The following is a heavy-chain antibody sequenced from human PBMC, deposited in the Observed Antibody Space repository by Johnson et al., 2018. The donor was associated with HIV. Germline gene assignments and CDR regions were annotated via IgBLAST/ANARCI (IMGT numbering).Heavy chain of an antibody. V-gene: IGHV3-30*02. CDR1: GFTFSSYA. D-gene: IGHD3-10*01. CDR3: AKGRSGGSGAFDI. J-gene: IGHJ3*02. CDR2: IRYDESNI. Sequence: VQLVESGGGVVQPGTSLRLSCAASGFTFSSYAMHWVRQAPGKGLEWVAFIRYDESNIYYADSVKGRFIISRDNSKNTLYVQMNRLRPEDTAAYFCAKGRSGGSGAFDIWGQGTVVTVSS.